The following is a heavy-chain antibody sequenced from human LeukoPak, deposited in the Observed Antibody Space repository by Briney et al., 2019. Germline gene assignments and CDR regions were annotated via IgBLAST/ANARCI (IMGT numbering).Heavy chain of an antibody. J-gene: IGHJ4*02. V-gene: IGHV3-30*02. CDR1: GYDFSSYG. CDR2: IRSHGTDE. Sequence: GGSLRLSCAAAGYDFSSYGMHWVRQAPGKGLEWVAFIRSHGTDECYADSVKGRFTISRDDSNNTVDLQMHRLKVEDTATYYCANSRTKEDWGQGTLVTVSS. D-gene: IGHD1-1*01. CDR3: ANSRTKED.